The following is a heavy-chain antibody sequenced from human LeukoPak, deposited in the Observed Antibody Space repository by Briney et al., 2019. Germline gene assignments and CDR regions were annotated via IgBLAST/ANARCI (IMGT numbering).Heavy chain of an antibody. V-gene: IGHV1-24*01. CDR1: GYTFTSYY. J-gene: IGHJ3*01. D-gene: IGHD3-22*01. CDR2: SDPKEGER. Sequence: ASVKVSCKASGYTFTSYYMHWVRQTPGKGLEWMGSSDPKEGERVNADKLQGRVTMTEDTSTDTAYMELSSLRSEDTAVYYCATQFDYDRSAYYLRAFDLWGQGTVVTVSS. CDR3: ATQFDYDRSAYYLRAFDL.